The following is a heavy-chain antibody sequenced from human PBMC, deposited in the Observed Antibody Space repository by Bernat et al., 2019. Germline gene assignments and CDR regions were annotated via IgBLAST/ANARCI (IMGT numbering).Heavy chain of an antibody. D-gene: IGHD2-15*01. CDR1: GFTVSSNY. Sequence: EVQMEESGGGLIQPGGSLRLSCAASGFTVSSNYMSWVRPAPGKGLDWVSVIYSGGSTYYADSVKGRFTISRDNYKNTLYLQMNSLRAEDTAVYYCARDQAGYCSGGSCYRSQYFQHWGQGTLVTVSS. CDR3: ARDQAGYCSGGSCYRSQYFQH. J-gene: IGHJ1*01. V-gene: IGHV3-53*01. CDR2: IYSGGST.